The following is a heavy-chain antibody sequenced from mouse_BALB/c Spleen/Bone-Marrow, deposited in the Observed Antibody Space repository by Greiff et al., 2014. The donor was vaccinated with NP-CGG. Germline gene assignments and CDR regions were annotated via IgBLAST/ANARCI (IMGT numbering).Heavy chain of an antibody. CDR2: ISSGSSTI. CDR1: GFTFSSFG. D-gene: IGHD2-1*01. CDR3: ARYYGNYSGYFDV. J-gene: IGHJ1*01. V-gene: IGHV5-17*02. Sequence: DVQLVESGGGLVQPGGSRKLPCAASGFTFSSFGMHWVRQAPEKGLEWVAYISSGSSTIYYADTVKGRFTISRDNPKNTLFLQMTSLRSEDTAMYYCARYYGNYSGYFDVWGAGTTVTVSS.